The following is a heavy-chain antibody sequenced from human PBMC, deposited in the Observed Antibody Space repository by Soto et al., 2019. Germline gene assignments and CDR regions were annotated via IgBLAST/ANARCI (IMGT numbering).Heavy chain of an antibody. CDR2: ISAYNGNT. D-gene: IGHD6-19*01. V-gene: IGHV1-18*01. CDR3: ARAYSSGWYIAGAHYAFDI. Sequence: QVQLVQSGAEVKKPGASVKVSCKASGYTFTSYGISWVRQAPGQGLEWMGWISAYNGNTNYAQKLQGRVTRTTDTSTSTAYRELRSRRSDDTAVYYCARAYSSGWYIAGAHYAFDIWGQGTMVTVSS. J-gene: IGHJ3*02. CDR1: GYTFTSYG.